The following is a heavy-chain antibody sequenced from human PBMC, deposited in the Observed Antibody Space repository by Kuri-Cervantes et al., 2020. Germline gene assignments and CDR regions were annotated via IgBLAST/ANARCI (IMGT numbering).Heavy chain of an antibody. Sequence: ASVKVSCKDSGYTFTSYGISWVRQVPGQGLEWMGWISAYNGNTNYAQKLQGRVTMTNDTSTSTAYMELRSLRSDDTAVYYCARDRMGAITWGFDYWGQRTLVTVSS. J-gene: IGHJ4*02. V-gene: IGHV1-18*01. CDR1: GYTFTSYG. D-gene: IGHD1-26*01. CDR3: ARDRMGAITWGFDY. CDR2: ISAYNGNT.